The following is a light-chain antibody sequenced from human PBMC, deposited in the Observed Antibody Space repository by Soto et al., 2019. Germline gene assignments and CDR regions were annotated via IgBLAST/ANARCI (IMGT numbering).Light chain of an antibody. J-gene: IGKJ2*01. V-gene: IGKV3-20*01. CDR3: QQYATSPYT. CDR2: GAS. CDR1: QSVGSDY. Sequence: EIVLTQFPGTLSLSPGERGTLSCRASQSVGSDYLAWFQQKPGQAPRLLIFGASNRATAIPDRFRGSGSGTDFTLTINTLEPEDFAVYYCQQYATSPYTFGQGTKLEIK.